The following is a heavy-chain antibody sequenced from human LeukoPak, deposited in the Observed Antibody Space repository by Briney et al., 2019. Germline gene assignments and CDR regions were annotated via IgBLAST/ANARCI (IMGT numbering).Heavy chain of an antibody. Sequence: SCKASGGTFSSYGMHWVRQAPGRGLEWVAVISYDGSNKYYADSVKGRFTISRDNSKNTLYLQMNSLRAEDTAVYYCAKGDGSGSAFDYWGQGTLVTVSS. D-gene: IGHD3-10*01. J-gene: IGHJ4*02. V-gene: IGHV3-30*18. CDR3: AKGDGSGSAFDY. CDR1: GGTFSSYG. CDR2: ISYDGSNK.